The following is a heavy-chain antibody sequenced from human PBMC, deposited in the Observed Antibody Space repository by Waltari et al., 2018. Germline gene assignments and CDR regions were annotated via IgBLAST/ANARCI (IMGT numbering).Heavy chain of an antibody. CDR2: IYHSGST. CDR1: GYSISSGSY. D-gene: IGHD1-26*01. CDR3: ARGWELLPDY. V-gene: IGHV4-38-2*01. J-gene: IGHJ4*02. Sequence: QVQLQESGPGLVKPSETLSLTCAVSGYSISSGSYWGWIRQPPGKGLEWIGSIYHSGSTYYNPSLKSRVTISVDTSKNQFSLKLSSVTAADTAVYYCARGWELLPDYWGQGTLVTVSS.